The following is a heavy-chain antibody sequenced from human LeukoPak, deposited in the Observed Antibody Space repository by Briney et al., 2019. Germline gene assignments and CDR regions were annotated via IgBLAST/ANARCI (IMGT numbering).Heavy chain of an antibody. V-gene: IGHV3-7*01. Sequence: GGSLRLSCAASGFTFTSYGMHWVRQAPGKGLEWVANIKHDGSDKYYLDSVKGRFTLSRDNTKNSLYLQMNFLRAEDTAVYYCARGGVRGILLPVDYWGQGTLVTVSS. CDR1: GFTFTSYG. CDR2: IKHDGSDK. CDR3: ARGGVRGILLPVDY. J-gene: IGHJ4*02. D-gene: IGHD3-10*01.